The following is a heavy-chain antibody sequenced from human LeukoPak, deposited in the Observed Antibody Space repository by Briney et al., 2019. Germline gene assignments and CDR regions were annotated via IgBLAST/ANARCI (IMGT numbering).Heavy chain of an antibody. CDR2: IYYSGST. CDR3: AREVYYYYMDV. CDR1: GGSISSYY. J-gene: IGHJ6*03. Sequence: KPSETLSLTCTVSGGSISSYYWSWIRQPPGKGLEWIGYIYYSGSTNYNPSLKSRVTISVDTSKNQFSLKLSSVTAADTAVYYCAREVYYYYMDVWGKGTTVTISS. V-gene: IGHV4-59*01.